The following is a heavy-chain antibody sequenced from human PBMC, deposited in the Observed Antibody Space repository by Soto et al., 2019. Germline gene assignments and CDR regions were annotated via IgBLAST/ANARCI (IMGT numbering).Heavy chain of an antibody. V-gene: IGHV4-59*08. CDR1: GDSISSSYY. CDR2: IYDSGST. D-gene: IGHD3-22*01. J-gene: IGHJ5*02. CDR3: ARLGGYYKSLDT. Sequence: SETLSLTCAVSGDSISSSYYWSWIRQPPGKGLEWIGYIYDSGSTNYNPSLKSRVTISVDTSMNQISLKLSSVTAADTAFYYCARLGGYYKSLDTWGQGTLVTVSS.